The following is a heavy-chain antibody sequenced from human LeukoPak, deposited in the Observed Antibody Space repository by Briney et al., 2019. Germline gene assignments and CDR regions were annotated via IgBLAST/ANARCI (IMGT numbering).Heavy chain of an antibody. J-gene: IGHJ6*02. CDR3: AKDVFEGSSSSWYPSHNYGMDV. CDR1: GFTFSSYA. D-gene: IGHD6-13*01. CDR2: ISGSGGST. V-gene: IGHV3-23*01. Sequence: GGSLRLSCAASGFTFSSYAMSWVRQAPGKGLEWVSAISGSGGSTYYADSVKGRFTISRDNSKNTLYLQMNSLRAEDTAVYYCAKDVFEGSSSSWYPSHNYGMDVWGQGTTVTVSS.